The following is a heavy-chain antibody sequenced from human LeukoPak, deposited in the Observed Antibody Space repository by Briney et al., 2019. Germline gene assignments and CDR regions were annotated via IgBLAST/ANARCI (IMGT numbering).Heavy chain of an antibody. CDR1: GDSISYHNYY. Sequence: SETLSLTCAVSGDSISYHNYYWDWIRQPPGKGLEWIGTVYYTGNTYYNPSLKSRVTISVDTSKNQFSLKLSSVTAADTAVYYCARAGYCSSTSCSTPLIDWGQGTLVAVSS. D-gene: IGHD2-2*01. CDR2: VYYTGNT. CDR3: ARAGYCSSTSCSTPLID. V-gene: IGHV4-39*07. J-gene: IGHJ4*02.